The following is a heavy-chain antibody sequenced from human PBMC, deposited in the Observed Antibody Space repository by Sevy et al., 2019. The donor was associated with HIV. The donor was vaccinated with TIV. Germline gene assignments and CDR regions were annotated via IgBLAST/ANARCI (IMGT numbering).Heavy chain of an antibody. Sequence: SETLSLTCTVSGGSISSGAYSWNWIRQPPGKGLEWIGYIFHTGSTYYNPSLKSRVTVSVDRSKNQFSLKMTSVTDADTDVYYCVRGGGTVTTPGYFDYWGQGTLVTVSS. CDR3: VRGGGTVTTPGYFDY. CDR1: GGSISSGAYS. J-gene: IGHJ4*02. V-gene: IGHV4-30-2*01. CDR2: IFHTGST. D-gene: IGHD4-17*01.